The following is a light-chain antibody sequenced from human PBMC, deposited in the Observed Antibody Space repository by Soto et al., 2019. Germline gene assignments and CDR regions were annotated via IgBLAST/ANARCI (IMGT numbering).Light chain of an antibody. CDR3: QQYDNWPRRVT. V-gene: IGKV3-15*01. Sequence: EIVMTQSPATLSVSPGERATLSCRASQSVSSYLAWYQQKPGQAPRLLIYDASARATGVPARFSGSGSGTEFTLTISSLQSEDFAVYYCQQYDNWPRRVTFGQGTRLEIK. J-gene: IGKJ5*01. CDR1: QSVSSY. CDR2: DAS.